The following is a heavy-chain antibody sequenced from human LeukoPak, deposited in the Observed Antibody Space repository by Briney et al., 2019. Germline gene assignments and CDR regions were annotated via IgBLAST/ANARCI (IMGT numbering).Heavy chain of an antibody. CDR2: IFYTGST. CDR3: ARVVRRGYGDFNDAFDI. V-gene: IGHV4-59*01. CDR1: SGSISSYY. Sequence: SETLSLTCTVSSGSISSYYWSWIRQPPGKGLEWIGYIFYTGSTSYNPSLKSRVTISVDTSKNQFSLKLISVTAADTAVYCCARVVRRGYGDFNDAFDIWAKGQWSSSLQ. J-gene: IGHJ3*02. D-gene: IGHD4-17*01.